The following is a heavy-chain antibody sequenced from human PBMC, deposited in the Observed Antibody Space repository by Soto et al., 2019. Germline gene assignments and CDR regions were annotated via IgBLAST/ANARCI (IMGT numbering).Heavy chain of an antibody. CDR2: ISGSGGST. V-gene: IGHV3-23*01. CDR1: GFTFSSYA. J-gene: IGHJ5*02. CDR3: AKGQYCSGGSCYPNWFDP. D-gene: IGHD2-15*01. Sequence: PGGSLRLSCAASGFTFSSYAMSWVRQAPGKGLEWVSAISGSGGSTYYADSVKGRFTISRDNSKNTLYLQMNSLRAEDTAVYYCAKGQYCSGGSCYPNWFDPWGQGTLVTVSS.